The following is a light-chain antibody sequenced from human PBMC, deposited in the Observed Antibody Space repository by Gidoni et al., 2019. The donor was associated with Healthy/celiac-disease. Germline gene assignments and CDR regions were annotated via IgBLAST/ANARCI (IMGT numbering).Light chain of an antibody. CDR3: QQYNNWPGT. Sequence: DIVMTQSPATLSVSPGDRATLSCRASQSVSSNLAWYQQKPGQAPRLLIYGASTRATGIPARFSGSGSGTEFTLTISSLQSEDFAVYYCQQYNNWPGTFGQGTKVEIK. CDR2: GAS. V-gene: IGKV3-15*01. CDR1: QSVSSN. J-gene: IGKJ1*01.